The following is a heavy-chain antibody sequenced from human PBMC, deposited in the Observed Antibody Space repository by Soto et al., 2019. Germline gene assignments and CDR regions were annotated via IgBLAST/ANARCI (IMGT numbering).Heavy chain of an antibody. CDR1: GYTFTSYG. J-gene: IGHJ4*02. CDR3: AREPNYFDY. CDR2: ISAYNGNT. V-gene: IGHV1-18*01. Sequence: QVQLVQSGAEVKKPGASVKVSCKASGYTFTSYGVSWVRQAPGQGLEWMGWISAYNGNTKYAQKLQCXXTXPTDTSTSTAYMELRSLRSDDTAVYYCAREPNYFDYWGQGTLVTVSS.